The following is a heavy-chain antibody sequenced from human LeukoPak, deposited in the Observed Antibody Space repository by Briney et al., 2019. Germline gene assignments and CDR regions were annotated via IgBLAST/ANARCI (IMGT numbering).Heavy chain of an antibody. J-gene: IGHJ3*02. CDR2: INPNSGGT. D-gene: IGHD6-25*01. CDR3: ATDRAQGRQRMEDDAFHI. Sequence: ASVKVSRKASGYTFTAYYIHWVRQAPGQGLEWMGWINPNSGGTNYAQKFQGRVTMTRDTSISTAYMDLSRLRSDDTALYYCATDRAQGRQRMEDDAFHIWGQGTMVTVSS. V-gene: IGHV1-2*02. CDR1: GYTFTAYY.